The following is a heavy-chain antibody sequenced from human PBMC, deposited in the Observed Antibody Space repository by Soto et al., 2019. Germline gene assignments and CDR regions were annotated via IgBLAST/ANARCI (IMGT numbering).Heavy chain of an antibody. CDR1: GFSLTTSGVG. J-gene: IGHJ4*02. Sequence: QITLNESGPPVVRPTEPLTLTCRFSGFSLTTSGVGVGWIRQSPGKAPEWLALIYWDDDKRYSASLKSRLSITKDTSKNQVVLTVSDLDPTDTPTYYCAHRVLRTVFGLVTTTAIYFDFWGQGTPVAVSS. CDR3: AHRVLRTVFGLVTTTAIYFDF. CDR2: IYWDDDK. D-gene: IGHD3-3*01. V-gene: IGHV2-5*02.